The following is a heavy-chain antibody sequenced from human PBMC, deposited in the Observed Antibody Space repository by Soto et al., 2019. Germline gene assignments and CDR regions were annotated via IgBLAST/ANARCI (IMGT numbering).Heavy chain of an antibody. CDR3: ARQIFAADY. CDR2: INPMFNST. Sequence: QVQLVQSGAEVKKPGSSVKVSCEAPGGTFDHAAITWVRQAPGQGLEWVGGINPMFNSTHYAQKFQGRVTITADEVTSTAFMELRGLTSDDTAVYYCARQIFAADYWCQGTLLVVSS. CDR1: GGTFDHAA. V-gene: IGHV1-69*01. D-gene: IGHD3-9*01. J-gene: IGHJ4*02.